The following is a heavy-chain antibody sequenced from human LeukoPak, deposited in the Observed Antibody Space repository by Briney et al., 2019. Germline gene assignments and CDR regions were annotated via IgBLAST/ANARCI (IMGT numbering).Heavy chain of an antibody. CDR2: ISSSGSTI. Sequence: GGSLRLSCAASGFTLSAYTMNWVRQAPGKGLEWVSYISSSGSTIYYADSVKGRFTISRDNAKTSLYLQMNSLRAEDTAVYYCAELGITMIGGVWGKGTTVTISS. CDR1: GFTLSAYT. V-gene: IGHV3-48*04. CDR3: AELGITMIGGV. J-gene: IGHJ6*04. D-gene: IGHD3-10*02.